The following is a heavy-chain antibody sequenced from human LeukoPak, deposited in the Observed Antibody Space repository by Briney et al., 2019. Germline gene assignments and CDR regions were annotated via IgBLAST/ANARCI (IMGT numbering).Heavy chain of an antibody. D-gene: IGHD3-3*01. J-gene: IGHJ2*01. V-gene: IGHV3-7*01. CDR1: GFTFSSYW. CDR2: IKQDGSEK. CDR3: ARRITIFGVVMRYFDL. Sequence: GGSLRLSCAASGFTFSSYWMSWVRQAPGKGLEWVANIKQDGSEKYYVDSVKGRFTISRDNAKSSLYLQMNSLRAEDTAVYYCARRITIFGVVMRYFDLWGRGTLVTVSS.